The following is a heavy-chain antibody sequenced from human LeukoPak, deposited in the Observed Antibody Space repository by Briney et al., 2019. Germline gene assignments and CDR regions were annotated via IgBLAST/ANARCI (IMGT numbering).Heavy chain of an antibody. D-gene: IGHD2-8*01. Sequence: GGSLRLSCGASGFSFSNYAISWVRQAPGKGLEWMSYISSSGSTIYYADSVKGRFTISRDNGKNSLYLQMNSLRAEDTAVYYCARLGGYCTNGVCYNEDWFDPWGQGTLVTVSS. V-gene: IGHV3-48*03. CDR1: GFSFSNYA. J-gene: IGHJ5*02. CDR3: ARLGGYCTNGVCYNEDWFDP. CDR2: ISSSGSTI.